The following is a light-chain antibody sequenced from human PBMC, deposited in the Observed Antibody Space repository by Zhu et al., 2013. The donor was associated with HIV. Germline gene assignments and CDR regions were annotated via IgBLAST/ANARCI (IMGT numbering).Light chain of an antibody. Sequence: EIVLTQSPGTLSLSPGERATLSCRASQSVSSSYLAWYQQKPGQAPRLLIYGASSRATGIPDRFSGSGSGTDFTLTISRLEPEDVAVYFCQHRSEGPPYTFGPGTKLEIK. CDR2: GAS. CDR1: QSVSSSY. V-gene: IGKV3D-20*02. J-gene: IGKJ2*01. CDR3: QHRSEGPPYT.